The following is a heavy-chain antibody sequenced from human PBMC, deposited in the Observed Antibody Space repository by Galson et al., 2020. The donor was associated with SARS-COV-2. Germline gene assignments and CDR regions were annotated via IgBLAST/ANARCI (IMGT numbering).Heavy chain of an antibody. Sequence: PSETLSLTCAVYGGSFSGYYWSWIRQPPGKGLEWIGEINHSGSTNYNPSLKSRVTISVDTSKNQFSLKLSSVTAADTAVYYCARALRVTIFGVVIRGSGMDVWCQGTAVTVSS. CDR3: ARALRVTIFGVVIRGSGMDV. J-gene: IGHJ6*02. V-gene: IGHV4-34*01. D-gene: IGHD3-3*01. CDR2: INHSGST. CDR1: GGSFSGYY.